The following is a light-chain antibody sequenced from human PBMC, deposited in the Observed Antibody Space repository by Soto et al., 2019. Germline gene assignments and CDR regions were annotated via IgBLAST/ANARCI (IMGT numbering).Light chain of an antibody. V-gene: IGKV1-5*03. CDR1: QTISSW. CDR2: KAS. CDR3: QHYNSYSEA. J-gene: IGKJ1*01. Sequence: DIQMTQSPSTLSGSVGDRVTITCRASQTISSWSAWYQQKPGKAPKLLIYKASTLKSGVPSRFSGSGSGTEFTLTISSLQPDDFATYYCQHYNSYSEAFGQGTQVDIK.